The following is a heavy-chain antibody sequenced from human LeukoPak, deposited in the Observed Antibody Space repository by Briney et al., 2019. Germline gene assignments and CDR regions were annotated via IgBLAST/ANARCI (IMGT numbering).Heavy chain of an antibody. CDR3: ARACGRLRSQGYFDY. D-gene: IGHD5-12*01. CDR2: VIPIFGTA. CDR1: GGTFSSYA. J-gene: IGHJ4*02. V-gene: IGHV1-69*06. Sequence: EASVKVSCKASGGTFSSYAISWVRQAPGQGLEWMGGVIPIFGTANYAQKFQGRVTITADKSTSTAYMELSSLRSEDTAVYYCARACGRLRSQGYFDYWGQGTLVTVSS.